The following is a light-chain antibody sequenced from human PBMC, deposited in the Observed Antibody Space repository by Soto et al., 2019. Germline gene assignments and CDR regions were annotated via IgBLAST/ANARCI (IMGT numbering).Light chain of an antibody. J-gene: IGKJ2*01. CDR3: QQYGSSPMYT. V-gene: IGKV3-20*01. CDR2: GAS. Sequence: EIVLTQSPGTLSLSPGERATLSCRASQSVSSSYLAWYQQKPGQAPRLLISGASSRATGIPDRFSGSGSWTEFTLPISRLEPEDYSVYYCQQYGSSPMYTFGQGTKLEIK. CDR1: QSVSSSY.